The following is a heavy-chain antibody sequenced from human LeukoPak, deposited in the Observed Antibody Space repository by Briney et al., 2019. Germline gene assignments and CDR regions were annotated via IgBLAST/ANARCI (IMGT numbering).Heavy chain of an antibody. CDR2: INHSGST. Sequence: SETLSLTCAVYGGSFSGYYWSWIRQPPGKGLEWIGEINHSGSTNYNPSLKSRVTISVDTSKNQFSLKLSSVTAADTAVYYCARGVSFQGYYYYYGMDVWGQGITVTVSS. CDR1: GGSFSGYY. CDR3: ARGVSFQGYYYYYGMDV. V-gene: IGHV4-34*01. D-gene: IGHD3-16*01. J-gene: IGHJ6*02.